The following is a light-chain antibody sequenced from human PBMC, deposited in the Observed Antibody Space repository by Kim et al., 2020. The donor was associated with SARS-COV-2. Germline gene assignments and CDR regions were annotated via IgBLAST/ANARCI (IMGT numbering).Light chain of an antibody. CDR1: SGSIASNY. CDR3: QSYDSSNPVV. V-gene: IGLV6-57*03. CDR2: EDN. Sequence: KTVTIPCTRSSGSIASNYVPLYQQRPGRAPTTVIYEDNQSPSGVPDRFSGSIDSSSNSASLTISGLKTEDEADYYCQSYDSSNPVVFGGGTQLTVL. J-gene: IGLJ2*01.